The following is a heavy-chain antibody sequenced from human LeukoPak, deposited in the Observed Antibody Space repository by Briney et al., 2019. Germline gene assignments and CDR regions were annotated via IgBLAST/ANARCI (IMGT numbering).Heavy chain of an antibody. V-gene: IGHV1-69*04. CDR1: GGTFSSYA. Sequence: ASVKVSCKASGGTFSSYAISWVRQAPGQGLEWMGRIIPILGIANYARKFQGRVTITADKSTSTAYMELSSLRSEDTAVYYCARVQSYYDSSGYYFDYWGQGTLVTVSS. CDR3: ARVQSYYDSSGYYFDY. CDR2: IIPILGIA. J-gene: IGHJ4*02. D-gene: IGHD3-22*01.